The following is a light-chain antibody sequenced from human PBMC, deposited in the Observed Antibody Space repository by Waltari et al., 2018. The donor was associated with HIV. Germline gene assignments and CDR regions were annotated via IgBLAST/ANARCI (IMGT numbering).Light chain of an antibody. J-gene: IGLJ2*01. CDR1: SAQSSYS. CDR3: QSCDKGVRV. Sequence: QLALTQSPYASASLGASVRLTCTLSSAQSSYSIAWRRQQPERGPRFLMRLKRDGSHTRGDGIPHRFSGSASGAERYLPISSLQSEDAAAYSCQSCDKGVRVFGGATKLTVL. CDR2: LKRDGSH. V-gene: IGLV4-69*01.